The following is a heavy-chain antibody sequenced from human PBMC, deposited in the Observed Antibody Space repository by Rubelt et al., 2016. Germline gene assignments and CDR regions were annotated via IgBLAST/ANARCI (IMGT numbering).Heavy chain of an antibody. Sequence: QVQLVQSGAEVKKPGSSVKVSCKASGGTFSSYAISWVRQAPGQGLEWMGGIIPIFGTANYAQKCQGRVTITADESTSTAYMELSSLRSDDTAVYYCARHTAMGYFDYWGQGTLVTVSS. CDR3: ARHTAMGYFDY. V-gene: IGHV1-69*01. CDR2: IIPIFGTA. CDR1: GGTFSSYA. J-gene: IGHJ4*02. D-gene: IGHD5-18*01.